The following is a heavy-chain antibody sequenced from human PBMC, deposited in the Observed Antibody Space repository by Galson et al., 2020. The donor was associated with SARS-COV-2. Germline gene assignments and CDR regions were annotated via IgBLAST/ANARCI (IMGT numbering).Heavy chain of an antibody. CDR2: ISGSSSTI. CDR3: ARNANTYYDFWGGYYPQEWFDP. Sequence: GGSLRLSCAASGFTFGTYSMNWVRQAPGKGLEWVSYISGSSSTIFYADSVKGRFIISRDNAKNLLYLQMNSLRDEDTAVYYCARNANTYYDFWGGYYPQEWFDPWGQGTLVTVS. V-gene: IGHV3-48*02. J-gene: IGHJ5*02. CDR1: GFTFGTYS. D-gene: IGHD3-3*01.